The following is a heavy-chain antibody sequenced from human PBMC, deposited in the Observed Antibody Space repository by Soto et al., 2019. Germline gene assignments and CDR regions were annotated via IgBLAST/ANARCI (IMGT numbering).Heavy chain of an antibody. V-gene: IGHV3-23*01. Sequence: PGGSLRLSCAASGFTFSSYAMSWVRQAPGKGLEWVSAISGSGGSTYYADSVKGRFTISRDNSKNTLYLQMNSLRAEDTAVYYCAKDNPDIVATIPLDPPPDAFDIWGQGTMVTVSS. CDR1: GFTFSSYA. D-gene: IGHD5-12*01. CDR3: AKDNPDIVATIPLDPPPDAFDI. J-gene: IGHJ3*02. CDR2: ISGSGGST.